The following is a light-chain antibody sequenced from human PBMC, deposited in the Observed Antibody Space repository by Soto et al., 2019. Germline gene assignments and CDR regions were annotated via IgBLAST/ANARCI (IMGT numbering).Light chain of an antibody. Sequence: DIVMTQSPLSLPVTPGEPASISCRSSQSLLHSNGYNYLDWYLQKPGQSPQLLIYLGSNRASGVADRFSGSGSGTDFTLKISRVEAEDVGVYYCMQAIQTPINVGQGTRLEIK. CDR2: LGS. J-gene: IGKJ5*01. CDR1: QSLLHSNGYNY. V-gene: IGKV2-28*01. CDR3: MQAIQTPIN.